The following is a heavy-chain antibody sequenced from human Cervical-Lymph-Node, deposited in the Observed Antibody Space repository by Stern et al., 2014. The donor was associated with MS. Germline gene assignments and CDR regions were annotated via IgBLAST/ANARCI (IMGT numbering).Heavy chain of an antibody. Sequence: QITLKESGPALVKPTQTLTLTCTFSGFSLSTSGMCVSWIRQPPVHALEWLALISLDYDKYYSPSLQTMLTLSKETSKNQVVLTMTNMDPVDTATYYCARSRRGRFGELSHWGQGTLVTVSS. CDR2: ISLDYDK. J-gene: IGHJ4*02. D-gene: IGHD3-10*01. V-gene: IGHV2-70*01. CDR1: GFSLSTSGMC. CDR3: ARSRRGRFGELSH.